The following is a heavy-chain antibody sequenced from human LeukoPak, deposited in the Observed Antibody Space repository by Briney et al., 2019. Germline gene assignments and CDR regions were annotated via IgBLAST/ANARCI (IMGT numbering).Heavy chain of an antibody. J-gene: IGHJ4*02. V-gene: IGHV1-46*01. CDR2: INPSGGST. Sequence: ASVKVSCKASGYTFTSYYMHCVRQAPGQGLEWMGIINPSGGSTSYAQKFQGRVTLTTDMSTRTVYMELSSLRSEDTAVYYCAIDYDVWSGYPSYFDYWGQGTLVTVSS. CDR1: GYTFTSYY. CDR3: AIDYDVWSGYPSYFDY. D-gene: IGHD3-3*01.